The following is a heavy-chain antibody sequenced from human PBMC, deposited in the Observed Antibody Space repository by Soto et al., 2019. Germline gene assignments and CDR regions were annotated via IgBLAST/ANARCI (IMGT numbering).Heavy chain of an antibody. J-gene: IGHJ6*02. CDR3: ARAKYYYGSGSLNYYGMDV. Sequence: ASVKVSCKASGGTFSSYTISWVRQAPGQGLEWMGRIIPILGIANYAQKFQGRVTITADKSTSTAYMELSSLRSEDTAVYYCARAKYYYGSGSLNYYGMDVWGQGTTVTVSS. V-gene: IGHV1-69*02. D-gene: IGHD3-10*01. CDR2: IIPILGIA. CDR1: GGTFSSYT.